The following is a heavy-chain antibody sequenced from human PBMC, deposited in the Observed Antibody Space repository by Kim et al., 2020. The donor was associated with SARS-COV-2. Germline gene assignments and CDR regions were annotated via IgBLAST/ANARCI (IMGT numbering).Heavy chain of an antibody. J-gene: IGHJ6*02. CDR2: ISWNSGSI. V-gene: IGHV3-9*01. D-gene: IGHD3-3*01. CDR1: GFTFDDYA. CDR3: AKDSSFGPRITIFGVVSGGMDV. Sequence: GGSLRLSCAASGFTFDDYAMHWVRQAPGKGLEWVSGISWNSGSIGYADSVKGRFTISRDNAKNSLYLQMNSLRAEDTALYYCAKDSSFGPRITIFGVVSGGMDVWGQGTTVTVSS.